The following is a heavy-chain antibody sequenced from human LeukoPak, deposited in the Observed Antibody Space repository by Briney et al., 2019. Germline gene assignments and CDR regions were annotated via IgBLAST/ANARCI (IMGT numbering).Heavy chain of an antibody. CDR1: GFTFSNYW. J-gene: IGHJ4*02. V-gene: IGHV3-74*01. Sequence: GGSLRLSCAASGFTFSNYWMHWVRQVPGKGLMWVSRIKADGSSTSYADSVKGRFTISRDNAKNTLYLQMNSLRVEDTAVYYCARDFMYSITCAGCWGQGTLVTVSS. D-gene: IGHD6-13*01. CDR2: IKADGSST. CDR3: ARDFMYSITCAGC.